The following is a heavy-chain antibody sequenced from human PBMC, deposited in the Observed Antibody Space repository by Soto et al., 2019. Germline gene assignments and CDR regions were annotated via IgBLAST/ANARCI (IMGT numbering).Heavy chain of an antibody. Sequence: GGSLRLSCAASGFTFSSYWMSWVRQAPGKGLEWVANIKQDGSEKYYVDSVKGRFTISRDNAKNSLYLQMNSLRAEDTAVYYCARARTMSRSYYFDYWGQGTLVTVSS. CDR2: IKQDGSEK. J-gene: IGHJ4*02. CDR1: GFTFSSYW. V-gene: IGHV3-7*05. CDR3: ARARTMSRSYYFDY. D-gene: IGHD3-10*02.